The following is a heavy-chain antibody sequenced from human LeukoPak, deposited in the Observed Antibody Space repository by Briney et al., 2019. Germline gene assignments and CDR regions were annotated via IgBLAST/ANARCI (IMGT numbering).Heavy chain of an antibody. V-gene: IGHV4-30-2*01. D-gene: IGHD1-14*01. Sequence: LRLSCAASGFTFSSYAMSWVRQAPGKGLEWIGYIYHSGSTYYNPSLKSRVTISVDRSKNQFSLKLSSVTAADTAVYYCARESGFEGWFDPWGQGTLVTVSS. CDR1: GFTFSSYA. CDR3: ARESGFEGWFDP. CDR2: IYHSGST. J-gene: IGHJ5*02.